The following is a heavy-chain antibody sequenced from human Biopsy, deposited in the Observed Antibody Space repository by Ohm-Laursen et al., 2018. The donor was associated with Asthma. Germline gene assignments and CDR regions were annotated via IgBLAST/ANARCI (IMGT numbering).Heavy chain of an antibody. Sequence: ASVKVSCKAPGGTFSNFAISWVRQAPGQGLEWLGGIMTVFGITNYAQKFQGRVTMTEDTSTDTAYMELSSLSSDDTAVYYCASDFPKDYVRYNFQFWGQGTLVTVSS. J-gene: IGHJ4*02. CDR2: IMTVFGIT. CDR3: ASDFPKDYVRYNFQF. CDR1: GGTFSNFA. D-gene: IGHD4-17*01. V-gene: IGHV1-69*10.